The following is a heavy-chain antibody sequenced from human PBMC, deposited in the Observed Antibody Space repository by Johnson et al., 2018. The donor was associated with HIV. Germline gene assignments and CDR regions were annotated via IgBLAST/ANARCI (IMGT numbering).Heavy chain of an antibody. D-gene: IGHD3-10*02. CDR3: AKDDDMYGLPGAFDI. CDR2: ISYDGSNK. J-gene: IGHJ3*02. V-gene: IGHV3-30-3*01. Sequence: QVQLVESGGGLVKPGGSLRLSCAASGFTFSSYAMHWVRQAPGKGLEWVAVISYDGSNKYYADSVKGRFTISRDNSKNTLYLQMNSLRAEDTAVYYCAKDDDMYGLPGAFDIWAQGTMVTVSS. CDR1: GFTFSSYA.